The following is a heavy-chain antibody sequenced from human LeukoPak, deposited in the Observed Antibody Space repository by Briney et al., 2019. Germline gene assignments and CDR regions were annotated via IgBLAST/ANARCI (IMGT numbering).Heavy chain of an antibody. CDR1: GYTFTGYY. D-gene: IGHD6-13*01. V-gene: IGHV1-2*02. CDR3: ARDATIIAAAVGGY. CDR2: INPNSGGT. J-gene: IGHJ4*02. Sequence: ASVKVSCKASGYTFTGYYMHWVRQAPGQGLGWMGWINPNSGGTNYAQKFQGRVTMTRDTSISTAYMELSRLRSDDTAVYYCARDATIIAAAVGGYWGQGTLVTVSS.